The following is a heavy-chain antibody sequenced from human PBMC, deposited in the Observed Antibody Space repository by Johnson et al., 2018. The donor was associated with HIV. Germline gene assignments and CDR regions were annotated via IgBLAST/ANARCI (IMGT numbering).Heavy chain of an antibody. Sequence: QVQLVESGGGVVQPGRSLRLSCAASGFTFSDYAMHWVRQAPGKGLEWVAVISYDGSNKYYADSVTGRFTISRDNSKNTLYLQMNSLRAEDTAVFYCGMSGVEDAAFDIWGQGTMVTVSS. CDR1: GFTFSDYA. CDR2: ISYDGSNK. CDR3: GMSGVEDAAFDI. V-gene: IGHV3-30*04. J-gene: IGHJ3*02. D-gene: IGHD7-27*01.